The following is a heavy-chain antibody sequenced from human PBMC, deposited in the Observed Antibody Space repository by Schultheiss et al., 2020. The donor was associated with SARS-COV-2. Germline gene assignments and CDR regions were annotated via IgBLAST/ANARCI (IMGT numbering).Heavy chain of an antibody. J-gene: IGHJ6*02. V-gene: IGHV3-30-3*01. CDR1: GFAFSDAW. CDR3: AGAFCTSTSCSEALRGYYGMDV. Sequence: GGSLRLSCVTSGFAFSDAWMTWVRQAPGGGLEWVAVISYDGGEKYYADSVKGRFTISRDNSKNTLYLQMNGLRPEDTAVYFCAGAFCTSTSCSEALRGYYGMDVWGRGTTVTVSS. CDR2: ISYDGGEK. D-gene: IGHD2-2*01.